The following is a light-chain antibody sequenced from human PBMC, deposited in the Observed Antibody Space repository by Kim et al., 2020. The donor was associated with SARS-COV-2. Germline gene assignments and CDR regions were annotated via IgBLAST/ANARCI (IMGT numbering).Light chain of an antibody. J-gene: IGLJ3*02. CDR3: ASWYTRVKGWV. CDR1: RSNIGVNA. V-gene: IGLV1-44*01. Sequence: QSVLTQPPSASGPPGQRVIVSCSGSRSNIGVNAVNWYQHVPRTAPRLLLYYDNRQPSGVPDRVSGSRSGTSASLVIGGLQSEDEADYYCASWYTRVKGWVFGGGTRLTVL. CDR2: YDN.